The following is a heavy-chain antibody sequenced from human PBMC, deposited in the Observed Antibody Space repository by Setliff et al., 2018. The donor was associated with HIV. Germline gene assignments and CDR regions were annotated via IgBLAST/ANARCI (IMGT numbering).Heavy chain of an antibody. CDR2: ISGSGGET. D-gene: IGHD2-15*01. J-gene: IGHJ1*01. CDR1: GYTFITYG. Sequence: VASVKVSCKTSGYTFITYGVTWVRQVPGQGLEWMGWISGSGGETHYAQKFQGRVTLTTETPMTTAYMELRSLTSDDTAIYFCARGGGPSFYDTEPRHWGQGTLVT. V-gene: IGHV1-18*01. CDR3: ARGGGPSFYDTEPRH.